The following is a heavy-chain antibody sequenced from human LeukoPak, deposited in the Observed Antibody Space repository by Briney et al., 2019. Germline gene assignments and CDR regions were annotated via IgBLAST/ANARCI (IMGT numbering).Heavy chain of an antibody. CDR3: ARDYPTYYYDSSGSGLLPYDAFDI. V-gene: IGHV4-59*12. D-gene: IGHD3-22*01. CDR1: GGSISSYY. Sequence: PSETLSLTCTVSGGSISSYYWSWIRQPPGKGLEWIGYIYYSGSTNYNPSLKSRVTISVDTSKNQFSLKLSSVTAADTAVYYCARDYPTYYYDSSGSGLLPYDAFDIWGQGTMVTVSS. CDR2: IYYSGST. J-gene: IGHJ3*02.